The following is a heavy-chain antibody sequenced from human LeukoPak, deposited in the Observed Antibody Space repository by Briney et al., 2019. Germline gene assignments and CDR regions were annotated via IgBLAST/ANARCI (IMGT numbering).Heavy chain of an antibody. CDR3: ARGSRGVGDYHHDY. J-gene: IGHJ4*02. CDR1: GFTFSSYG. CDR2: VWSDGNTK. V-gene: IGHV3-33*01. D-gene: IGHD4-17*01. Sequence: SGGSLRLSCAASGFTFSSYGMHWVRQAPGMGLEWVAVVWSDGNTKYYADSLRGRFTISRDNSKNTLYLQMNSLRAEDTAVYYCARGSRGVGDYHHDYWGQGTLVTVSS.